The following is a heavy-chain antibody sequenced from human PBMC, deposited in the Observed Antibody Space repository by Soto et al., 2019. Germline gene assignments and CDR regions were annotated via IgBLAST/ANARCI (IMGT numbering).Heavy chain of an antibody. CDR1: GFTFSSYS. CDR2: ISSSSSYI. V-gene: IGHV3-21*01. D-gene: IGHD3-9*01. Sequence: GGSLRLSCAASGFTFSSYSMNWVRQAPGKGLEWVSSISSSSSYIYYADSVKGRFTISRDNTKNSLYLQMNSLRAEDTALYYCARAHYDILTGYYTPPHYWGQGTLVTVSS. CDR3: ARAHYDILTGYYTPPHY. J-gene: IGHJ4*02.